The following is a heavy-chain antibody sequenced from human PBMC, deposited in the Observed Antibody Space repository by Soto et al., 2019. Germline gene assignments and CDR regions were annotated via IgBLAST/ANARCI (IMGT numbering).Heavy chain of an antibody. Sequence: QFQLQESGPGLVKPSETLSLTCTVSGGSVSSSDYYWGWIRQPPGEGLEWIGSIYSSGRTYYNSSLKSRLTISVDTPKNQFALKLSSVTAADTAVYYCARQGYYYSRGHPPSRYWGQGTLVTVSS. D-gene: IGHD3-22*01. CDR3: ARQGYYYSRGHPPSRY. J-gene: IGHJ4*02. CDR1: GGSVSSSDYY. CDR2: IYSSGRT. V-gene: IGHV4-39*01.